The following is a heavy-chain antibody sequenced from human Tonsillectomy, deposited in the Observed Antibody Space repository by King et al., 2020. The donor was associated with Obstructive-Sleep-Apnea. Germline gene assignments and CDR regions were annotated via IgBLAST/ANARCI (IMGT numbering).Heavy chain of an antibody. D-gene: IGHD6-19*01. V-gene: IGHV1-2*06. Sequence: QLVQSGAEVKKPGASVKVSCKASGYTLTGYYLHWVRQAPGQGLEWMGRINPNSGGTNYAQKFQGRVTMTRDTSISTGYMEMSRLRYDDTAVYYCARGGGWPRAEIDYWGQGTLVTVSS. J-gene: IGHJ4*02. CDR3: ARGGGWPRAEIDY. CDR1: GYTLTGYY. CDR2: INPNSGGT.